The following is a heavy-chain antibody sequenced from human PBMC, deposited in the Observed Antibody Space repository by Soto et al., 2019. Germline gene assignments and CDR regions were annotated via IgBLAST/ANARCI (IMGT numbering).Heavy chain of an antibody. Sequence: PGGSLRLSCAASGFTFSSYSMNWVRQAPGKGLEWVSYISSSSSTIYYADSVKGRFTISRDNAKNSLYLQMNSLRAEDTAVYYCARDGDYYGSGSYPENYYYYYMDVWGKGTTVTVSS. D-gene: IGHD3-10*01. CDR3: ARDGDYYGSGSYPENYYYYYMDV. V-gene: IGHV3-48*01. CDR1: GFTFSSYS. CDR2: ISSSSSTI. J-gene: IGHJ6*03.